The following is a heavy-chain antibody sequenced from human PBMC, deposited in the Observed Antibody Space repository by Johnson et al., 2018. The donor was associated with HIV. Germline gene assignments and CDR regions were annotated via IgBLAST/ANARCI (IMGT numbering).Heavy chain of an antibody. J-gene: IGHJ3*02. D-gene: IGHD6-13*01. CDR3: AKVRRGSSWYIAFDI. V-gene: IGHV3-15*01. CDR1: GFTFSNAW. CDR2: IKSKTDGGTT. Sequence: VQLVESGGGLVKPGGSLRLSCAASGFTFSNAWMSWVRQAPGKGLEWVGRIKSKTDGGTTDYAAPVKGRFTISRDDSKNTLYLQMNRLKTEDTAGYYCAKVRRGSSWYIAFDIWGQGTMVTVSS.